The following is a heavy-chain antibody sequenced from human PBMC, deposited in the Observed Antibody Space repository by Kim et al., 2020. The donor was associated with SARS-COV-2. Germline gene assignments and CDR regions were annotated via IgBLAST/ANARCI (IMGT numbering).Heavy chain of an antibody. D-gene: IGHD6-13*01. J-gene: IGHJ6*02. Sequence: NYNPSLVSRVTISVDTSKNQFSLKLSSVTAADTAVYYCARALYSSSLMDVWGQGTTVTVSS. CDR3: ARALYSSSLMDV. V-gene: IGHV4-59*01.